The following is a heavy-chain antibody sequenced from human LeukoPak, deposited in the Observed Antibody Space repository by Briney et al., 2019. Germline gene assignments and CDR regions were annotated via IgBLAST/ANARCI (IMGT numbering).Heavy chain of an antibody. D-gene: IGHD3-22*01. V-gene: IGHV4-4*07. CDR3: ARDRGYITMIGDNWFDP. CDR1: GFTFSNAW. CDR2: IYTSGST. Sequence: GSLRLSCAASGFTFSNAWMSWVRQAPGKGLEWIGRIYTSGSTNYNPSLKSRVTMSVDTSKNQFSLKLSSVTAADTAVYYCARDRGYITMIGDNWFDPWGQGTLVTVSS. J-gene: IGHJ5*02.